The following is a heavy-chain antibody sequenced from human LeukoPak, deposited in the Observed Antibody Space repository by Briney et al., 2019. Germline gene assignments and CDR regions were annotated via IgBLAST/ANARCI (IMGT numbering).Heavy chain of an antibody. D-gene: IGHD5-12*01. CDR1: GGSISSSSSF. V-gene: IGHV4-39*01. J-gene: IGHJ4*02. CDR3: ARLTWITDY. CDR2: IKNGGSP. Sequence: SETLSLTCTVSGGSISSSSSFWGWIRQPPGKGLEWIGHIKNGGSPNYNPPLKSRVTISLDTSKNQFSLTVSSVTAADTAVYYCARLTWITDYWGQGTLVTVSS.